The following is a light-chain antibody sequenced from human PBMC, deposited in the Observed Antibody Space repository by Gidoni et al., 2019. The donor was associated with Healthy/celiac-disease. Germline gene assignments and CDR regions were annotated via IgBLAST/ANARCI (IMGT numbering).Light chain of an antibody. CDR2: EAS. J-gene: IGKJ4*02. Sequence: EIVLTHSLATLSLSPGERATLSCRASQSVSSYLAWYQQKPGQPPRLLIYEASNRPTGITARFSSSRAGTEFTLTISSIEPEDFAVDYCQQRSNWPPLTFGGGTKVEIK. CDR3: QQRSNWPPLT. V-gene: IGKV3-11*01. CDR1: QSVSSY.